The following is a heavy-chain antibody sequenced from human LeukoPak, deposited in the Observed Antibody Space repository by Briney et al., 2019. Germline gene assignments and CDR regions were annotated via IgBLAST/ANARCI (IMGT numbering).Heavy chain of an antibody. CDR1: GFTFSSYA. D-gene: IGHD6-13*01. J-gene: IGHJ6*02. V-gene: IGHV3-30*04. CDR3: ARAYSSSWYYYYYGMDV. Sequence: GSLRLSCAASGFTFSSYAMHWVRPAPGKGLKWVAVISYDGSNKYYADSVKGRFTISRDNSKNTLYLQMNSLRAEDTAVYYCARAYSSSWYYYYYGMDVWGQGTTVTVSS. CDR2: ISYDGSNK.